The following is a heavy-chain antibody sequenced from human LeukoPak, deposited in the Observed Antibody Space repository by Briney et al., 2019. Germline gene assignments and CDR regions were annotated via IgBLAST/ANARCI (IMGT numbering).Heavy chain of an antibody. Sequence: SVKVSCKASGGTFSSYAISWVRQAPGQGLEWMGGIIPILGTANYAQKFQGRVTITADESTSTAYMELSSLRSEDTAVYYCARDAAVAGTALFDYWGQGTLVTVSS. D-gene: IGHD6-19*01. V-gene: IGHV1-69*13. CDR2: IIPILGTA. CDR3: ARDAAVAGTALFDY. CDR1: GGTFSSYA. J-gene: IGHJ4*02.